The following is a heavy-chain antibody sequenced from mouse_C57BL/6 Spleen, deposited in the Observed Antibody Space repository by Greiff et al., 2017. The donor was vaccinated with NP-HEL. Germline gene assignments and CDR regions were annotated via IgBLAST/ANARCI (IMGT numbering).Heavy chain of an antibody. D-gene: IGHD2-10*01. J-gene: IGHJ1*03. V-gene: IGHV5-15*01. CDR3: ARTPSYYGNYDWYFDV. CDR1: GFTFSDYG. CDR2: ISNLAYSI. Sequence: EVQLVESGGGLVQPGGSLKLSCAASGFTFSDYGMAWVRQAPRKGPEWVAFISNLAYSIYYADTVTGRFTISRENAKNTLYLEMSSLRSEDTAMYYCARTPSYYGNYDWYFDVWGTGTTVTVSS.